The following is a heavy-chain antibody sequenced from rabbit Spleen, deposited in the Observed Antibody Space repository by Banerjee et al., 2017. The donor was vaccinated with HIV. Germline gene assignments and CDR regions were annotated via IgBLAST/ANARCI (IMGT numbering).Heavy chain of an antibody. V-gene: IGHV1S45*01. CDR1: GFSFSSSDW. D-gene: IGHD1-1*01. CDR3: ARDDGSGHYIDGYFNL. Sequence: EESGGGLVKPEGSLTLTCTASGFSFSSSDWICWVRQAPGKGLEWIACIGAGSSGNTYYASWPKGRFTISRASSTTVTLQMTSLTAADTATYFCARDDGSGHYIDGYFNLWGQGTLVTVS. J-gene: IGHJ4*01. CDR2: IGAGSSGNT.